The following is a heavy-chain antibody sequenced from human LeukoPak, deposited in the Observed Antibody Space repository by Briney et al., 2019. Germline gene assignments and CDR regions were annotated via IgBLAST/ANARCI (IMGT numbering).Heavy chain of an antibody. CDR3: ARGPPTGDFDF. Sequence: ASVKVSCKASGYTFTRYYMHWVRQAPGQGLEWMGIINPSGGSARYAQKFQGRVTMTRDTSTSTVYMEVSSLRSEDTAVYYCARGPPTGDFDFWGQGTLVTVSS. D-gene: IGHD7-27*01. V-gene: IGHV1-46*01. J-gene: IGHJ4*02. CDR1: GYTFTRYY. CDR2: INPSGGSA.